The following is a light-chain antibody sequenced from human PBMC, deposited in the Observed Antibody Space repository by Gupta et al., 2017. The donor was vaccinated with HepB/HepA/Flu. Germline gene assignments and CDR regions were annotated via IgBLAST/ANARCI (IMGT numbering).Light chain of an antibody. CDR2: GKN. Sequence: SSELSQDTAVSVSLGQTVRITCQGHSLSSFYASLYQQRLGQAPVLVLYGKNNRPSGIPDRFSGSTSGSTTSLTVPEAQAEDEADYDCHSRDTNGNRVFGTGTKVTVI. CDR1: SLSSFY. V-gene: IGLV3-19*01. CDR3: HSRDTNGNRV. J-gene: IGLJ1*01.